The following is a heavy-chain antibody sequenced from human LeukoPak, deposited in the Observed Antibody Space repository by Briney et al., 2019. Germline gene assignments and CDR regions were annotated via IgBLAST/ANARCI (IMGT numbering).Heavy chain of an antibody. CDR3: AKVEQQLDYYYYYYYMDV. CDR1: GFTFSSYG. J-gene: IGHJ6*03. Sequence: PGGSLRLSCAASGFTFSSYGMHWVRQAPGKGLEWVAFIRYDGSNKYYADSVKGRFTISRDNSKNTLYPQMNSLRAEDTAVYYCAKVEQQLDYYYYYYYMDVWGKGTTVTVSS. CDR2: IRYDGSNK. D-gene: IGHD6-13*01. V-gene: IGHV3-30*02.